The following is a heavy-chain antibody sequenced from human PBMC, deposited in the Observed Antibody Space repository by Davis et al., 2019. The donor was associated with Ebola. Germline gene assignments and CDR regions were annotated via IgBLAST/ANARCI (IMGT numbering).Heavy chain of an antibody. CDR2: MNPNSGNT. CDR3: ARDGSLLWGIRY. Sequence: AASVKVSCKASGYIFTSYDINWVRQATGQGLEWMGWMNPNSGNTGYARKFQDRVTMTRDTSMNTAYMELSSLTSEDTAVYYCARDGSLLWGIRYWGQGTLVTVSS. J-gene: IGHJ4*02. CDR1: GYIFTSYD. V-gene: IGHV1-8*01. D-gene: IGHD3-16*01.